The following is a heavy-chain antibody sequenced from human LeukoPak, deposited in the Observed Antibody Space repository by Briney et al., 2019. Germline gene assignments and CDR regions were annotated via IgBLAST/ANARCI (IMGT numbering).Heavy chain of an antibody. V-gene: IGHV3-30*02. CDR2: IRYDGSNK. Sequence: GGSLRLSCAASGFTFSSYGMHWVRQAPGKGLEWVAFIRYDGSNKYYADSVKGRFTISRDNSKNTLYLQMNSLRAEDTAVYYCARHYPSSSSLDYCGQGTLVTVSS. J-gene: IGHJ4*02. D-gene: IGHD6-6*01. CDR3: ARHYPSSSSLDY. CDR1: GFTFSSYG.